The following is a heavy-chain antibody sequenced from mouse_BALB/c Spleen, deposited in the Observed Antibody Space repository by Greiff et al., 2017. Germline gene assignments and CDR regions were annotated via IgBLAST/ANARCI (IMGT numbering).Heavy chain of an antibody. CDR2: IRNKANGYTT. CDR3: ARDYGYGSWFAY. V-gene: IGHV7-3*02. CDR1: GFTFTDYY. D-gene: IGHD2-2*01. Sequence: EVMLVESGGGLVQPGGSLRLSCATSGFTFTDYYMSWVRQPPGKALEWLGFIRNKANGYTTEYSASVKGRFTISRDNSQSILYLQMNTLRAEDSATYYCARDYGYGSWFAYWGQGTLVTVSA. J-gene: IGHJ3*01.